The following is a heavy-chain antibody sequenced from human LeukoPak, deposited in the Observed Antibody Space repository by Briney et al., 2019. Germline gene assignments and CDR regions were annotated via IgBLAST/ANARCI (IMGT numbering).Heavy chain of an antibody. CDR3: ARGARNTVTASGVFDY. V-gene: IGHV3-53*01. J-gene: IGHJ4*02. Sequence: PGGSLRLSCAPSGFTVSSNYMSWVRQAPGKGLEWVSVIYSGGSTYYADSVKDRFTISRDNSKNTLYLQMNSLRAEDTAVYYCARGARNTVTASGVFDYWGQGTLVTVSS. CDR1: GFTVSSNY. CDR2: IYSGGST. D-gene: IGHD4-17*01.